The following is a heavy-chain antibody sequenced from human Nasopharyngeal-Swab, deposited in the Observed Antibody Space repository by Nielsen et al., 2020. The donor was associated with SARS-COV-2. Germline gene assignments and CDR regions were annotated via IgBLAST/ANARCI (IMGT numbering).Heavy chain of an antibody. CDR2: ISGSGGST. V-gene: IGHV3-23*01. J-gene: IGHJ4*02. CDR1: GFTVSSNY. D-gene: IGHD3-22*01. Sequence: GESLKISCAASGFTVSSNYMSGVRQAPGKGLEWVSAISGSGGSTYYADSVKGRFTISRDNSKNTLYLQMNSLRAEDTAVYYCANIYYDSSGYYWGQGTLVTVSS. CDR3: ANIYYDSSGYY.